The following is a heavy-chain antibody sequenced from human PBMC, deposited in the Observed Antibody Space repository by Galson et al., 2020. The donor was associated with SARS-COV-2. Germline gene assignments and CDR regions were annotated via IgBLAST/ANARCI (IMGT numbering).Heavy chain of an antibody. CDR2: INRDGSTT. CDR1: GFTFKSNW. CDR3: ARDSVIVGVRFDY. V-gene: IGHV3-74*01. D-gene: IGHD1-26*01. J-gene: IGHJ4*02. Sequence: GGSLILSCAASGFTFKSNWMHWVRQVPGKGLVWVSRINRDGSTTTYADAVKGRFTITRDNAKNTLYLEMNSLRAEDTAVYYCARDSVIVGVRFDYWGQGTLVTVSS.